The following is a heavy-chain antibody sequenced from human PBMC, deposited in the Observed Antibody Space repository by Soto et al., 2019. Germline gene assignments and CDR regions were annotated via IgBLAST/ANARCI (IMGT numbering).Heavy chain of an antibody. CDR2: ISDSGSNT. D-gene: IGHD3-3*01. CDR3: AKTVFWSGDHAFDD. Sequence: VHLLESGGGLVQPGGSLILSCAASGFIFSNYAMTWVRQAPGEGLEWVSAISDSGSNTYYADSVKGRFTISRDNSKNTLYLQMNSLRAEDTAVYFCAKTVFWSGDHAFDDWGQGTKVTVSS. J-gene: IGHJ3*01. CDR1: GFIFSNYA. V-gene: IGHV3-23*01.